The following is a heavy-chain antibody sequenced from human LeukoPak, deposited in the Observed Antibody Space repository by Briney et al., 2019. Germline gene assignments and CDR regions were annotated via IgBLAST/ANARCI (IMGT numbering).Heavy chain of an antibody. CDR1: GYTFTSYD. J-gene: IGHJ6*03. D-gene: IGHD2-2*01. CDR2: INPNSGNT. Sequence: ASVKVSCKASGYTFTSYDINWVRQVTGQGLEWMGWINPNSGNTGYAPKFQGRVTLSRDTSISTVYMELGSLRSEDTAVYYCARGIEIVVPGYMDVWGKGTTVTVSS. V-gene: IGHV1-8*03. CDR3: ARGIEIVVPGYMDV.